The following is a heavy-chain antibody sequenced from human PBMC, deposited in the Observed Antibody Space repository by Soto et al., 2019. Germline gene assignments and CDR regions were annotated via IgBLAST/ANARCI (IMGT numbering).Heavy chain of an antibody. CDR2: INLNSGDT. J-gene: IGHJ5*02. V-gene: IGHV1-2*02. Sequence: ASVKVSCKTSGDTFTDSSMHWVRQAPGQGLEWMGWINLNSGDTNYAEKFRGRVTMTRDTSIITAYMELTRLKSDDTAVYYCARDLGGYDLYGPDAWGQGTLVTVSS. D-gene: IGHD5-12*01. CDR1: GDTFTDSS. CDR3: ARDLGGYDLYGPDA.